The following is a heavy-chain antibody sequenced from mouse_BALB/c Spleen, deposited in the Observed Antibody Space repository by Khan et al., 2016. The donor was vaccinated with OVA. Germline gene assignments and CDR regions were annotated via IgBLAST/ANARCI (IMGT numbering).Heavy chain of an antibody. CDR2: ISSGSSTN. V-gene: IGHV5-17*02. J-gene: IGHJ1*01. CDR1: GFTFSSFG. Sequence: EVELVESGGGLVQPGGSRKLSCAASGFTFSSFGMHWVRQAPKKGLEWVASISSGSSTNYYADTVQGRFTISRDNAKNTLFLQMTSLRSEDTAKYYSARSGDDCHWYCDDWGQGTSVTVSS. D-gene: IGHD2-13*01. CDR3: ARSGDDCHWYCDD.